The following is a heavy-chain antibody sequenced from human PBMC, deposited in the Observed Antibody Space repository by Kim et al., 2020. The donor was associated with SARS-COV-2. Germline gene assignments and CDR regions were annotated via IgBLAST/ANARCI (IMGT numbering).Heavy chain of an antibody. CDR1: GYTFTSYG. Sequence: ASVKVSCKASGYTFTSYGISWVRQAPGQGLEWMGWISAYNGNTNYAQKLQGRVTMTTDTSTSTAYMELRSLRSDDTAVYYCARDDHLTMVRGVPDYWGQGTLVTVSS. CDR2: ISAYNGNT. CDR3: ARDDHLTMVRGVPDY. V-gene: IGHV1-18*01. D-gene: IGHD3-10*01. J-gene: IGHJ4*02.